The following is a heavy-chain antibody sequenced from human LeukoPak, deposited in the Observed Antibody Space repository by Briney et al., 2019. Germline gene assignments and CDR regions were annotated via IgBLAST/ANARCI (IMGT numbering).Heavy chain of an antibody. J-gene: IGHJ4*02. D-gene: IGHD1-26*01. CDR3: ASEKVGATLSTGD. V-gene: IGHV1-3*01. CDR2: INAGNGNT. CDR1: GYSFTSYS. Sequence: ASVKVSCKASGYSFTSYSLHWVRQAPGQRPEWVGWINAGNGNTKYSQKLQGRVTITRDTSANTAYMEVSSLRSEDTAVYYCASEKVGATLSTGDWGQGTLVTVSS.